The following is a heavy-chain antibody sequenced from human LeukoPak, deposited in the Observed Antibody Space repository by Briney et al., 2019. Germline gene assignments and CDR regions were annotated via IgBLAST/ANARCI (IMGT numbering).Heavy chain of an antibody. J-gene: IGHJ4*02. D-gene: IGHD1-14*01. CDR2: IGYGGHNT. V-gene: IGHV3-23*01. CDR3: AKDWASGNYFDY. CDR1: GFTFDNHA. Sequence: GGSLRLSCAASGFTFDNHAMSWVRQAPGKGLEWVSAIGYGGHNTYYADSVKGRFTISRDNSRNTVYLQMNSLRAEDTAVYYCAKDWASGNYFDYWGQGTLDTVSS.